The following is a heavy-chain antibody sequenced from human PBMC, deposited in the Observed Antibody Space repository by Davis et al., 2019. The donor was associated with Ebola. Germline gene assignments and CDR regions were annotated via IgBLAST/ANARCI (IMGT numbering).Heavy chain of an antibody. CDR2: ISGSGGST. CDR1: GFTFSSYA. Sequence: GESLKISWAAPGFTFSSYAMSWVRQAPGKGLEWVSAISGSGGSTYFADSVKGRFTISRDNSKNTLYLQMNSLRAEDTAVYYCAKGGEDTWEDYGDYNGYFDYWGQGTLVTVSS. D-gene: IGHD4-17*01. CDR3: AKGGEDTWEDYGDYNGYFDY. J-gene: IGHJ4*02. V-gene: IGHV3-23*01.